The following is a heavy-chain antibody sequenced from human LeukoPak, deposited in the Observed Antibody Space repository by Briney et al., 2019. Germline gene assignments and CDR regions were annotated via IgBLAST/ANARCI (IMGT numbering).Heavy chain of an antibody. V-gene: IGHV3-7*01. D-gene: IGHD3-10*01. CDR1: GFTLSSYW. Sequence: GGSLRLSCAASGFTLSSYWMSWVRQAPGKGLEWVAYIKQDGGEKYYVHSVKSRFTISRDNAQNSLYLQMNSHRDEDTAVYYCASPGSGSYYYYMDVWGKGTTVTVSS. CDR3: ASPGSGSYYYYMDV. CDR2: IKQDGGEK. J-gene: IGHJ6*03.